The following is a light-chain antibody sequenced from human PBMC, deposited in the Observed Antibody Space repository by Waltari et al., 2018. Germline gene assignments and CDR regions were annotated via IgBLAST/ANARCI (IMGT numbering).Light chain of an antibody. CDR1: STNIGSNY. V-gene: IGLV1-47*01. CDR3: AVWDDSLSGPV. J-gene: IGLJ3*02. CDR2: RNN. Sequence: QSVLTQPPSTSGAPGQRVAISCSGSSTNIGSNYVYWYQQLPGTAPKLLIYRNNQRPSGVPDRFSVSKSGTSASLAISGLRSEDESDYYCAVWDDSLSGPVLGGGTKLTVL.